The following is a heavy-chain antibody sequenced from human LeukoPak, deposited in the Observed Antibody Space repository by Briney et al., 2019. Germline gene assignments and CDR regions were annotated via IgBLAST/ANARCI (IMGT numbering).Heavy chain of an antibody. D-gene: IGHD2-2*01. Sequence: ASVKVSCKVSGYTLTELSMHWVRQAPGKGLEWMGGFDPEDGETIYAQKFQGRVTMTEDTSTDTAYMELSSLRSEDTAVYYCAPLLRGYCSSTSCYAGYFDYWAREPWSPSPQ. CDR2: FDPEDGET. V-gene: IGHV1-24*01. CDR3: APLLRGYCSSTSCYAGYFDY. J-gene: IGHJ4*02. CDR1: GYTLTELS.